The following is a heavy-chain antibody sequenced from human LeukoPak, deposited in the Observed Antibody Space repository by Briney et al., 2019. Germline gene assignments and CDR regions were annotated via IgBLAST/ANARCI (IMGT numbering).Heavy chain of an antibody. CDR1: GFTFSSHS. CDR3: ARRKFYSTYDPFDY. V-gene: IGHV3-48*01. Sequence: GGSLRLSCAASGFTFSSHSMNWVRQAPGKGLEWLSYITTSSTTIYYADSVKGRFTTSRDNAKNSLYLQMNSLRAEDTSVYYCARRKFYSTYDPFDYWGQGTLVTVSS. J-gene: IGHJ4*02. CDR2: ITTSSTTI. D-gene: IGHD2/OR15-2a*01.